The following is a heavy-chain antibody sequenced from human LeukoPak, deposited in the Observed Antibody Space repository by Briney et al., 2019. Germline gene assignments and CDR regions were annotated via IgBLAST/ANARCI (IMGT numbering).Heavy chain of an antibody. Sequence: KPGGSLRLSCAASGFTFITYSMNWVRQAPGKGLEWVSSISSSGSTIYYADSVKGRFTISRDNAKNSLYLQMNSLRAEDTAVYYCARQDSGSYYGGVYWGQGTLVTVSS. J-gene: IGHJ4*02. CDR2: ISSSGSTI. CDR1: GFTFITYS. V-gene: IGHV3-48*04. CDR3: ARQDSGSYYGGVY. D-gene: IGHD1-26*01.